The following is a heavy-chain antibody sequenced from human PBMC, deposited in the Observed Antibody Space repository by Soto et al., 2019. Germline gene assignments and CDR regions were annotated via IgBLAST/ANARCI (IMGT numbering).Heavy chain of an antibody. CDR3: ARERLYSCSAGVLKPDAFDI. D-gene: IGHD6-6*01. Sequence: SVKVSCKASGGTFSSYAISWVRQAPGQGLEWMGGIIPIFGTANYAQKFQGRVTITADESTSTAYMELSSLRSEDTAVYYCARERLYSCSAGVLKPDAFDIWGQGTMVTVSS. CDR1: GGTFSSYA. J-gene: IGHJ3*02. CDR2: IIPIFGTA. V-gene: IGHV1-69*13.